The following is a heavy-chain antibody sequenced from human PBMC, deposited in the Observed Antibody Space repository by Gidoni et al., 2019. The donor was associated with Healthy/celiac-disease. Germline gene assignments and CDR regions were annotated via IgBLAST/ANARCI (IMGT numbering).Heavy chain of an antibody. CDR1: GGSFSGYY. CDR2: INHSGST. CDR3: ARLSNIAADPRDY. J-gene: IGHJ4*02. Sequence: QVQLQQWGAGLLKPSETLSLTCAVYGGSFSGYYWSWIRQPPGKGLEWIGEINHSGSTNYNPSLKSRVTISVDTSKNQFSLKLSSVTAADTAVYYCARLSNIAADPRDYWGQGTLVTVSS. D-gene: IGHD6-13*01. V-gene: IGHV4-34*01.